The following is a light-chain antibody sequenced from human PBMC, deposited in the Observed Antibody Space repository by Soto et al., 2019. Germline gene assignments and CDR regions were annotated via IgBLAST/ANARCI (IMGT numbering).Light chain of an antibody. CDR1: SSDIGYYNY. Sequence: QSALTQPASVSGSPGQSITISCTGTSSDIGYYNYVSWYQQHPGTAPKLMIYDVINRPSGVSNRFSGSKSGNTASLTISGLQAEDEADYYCSSYTSSNALEVVFGGGTKLTVL. V-gene: IGLV2-14*03. J-gene: IGLJ2*01. CDR3: SSYTSSNALEVV. CDR2: DVI.